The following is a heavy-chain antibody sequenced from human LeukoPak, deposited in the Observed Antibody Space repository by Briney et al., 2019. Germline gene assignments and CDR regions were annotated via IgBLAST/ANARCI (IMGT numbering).Heavy chain of an antibody. D-gene: IGHD3-3*01. CDR3: ARERVVGVATTIDC. J-gene: IGHJ4*02. Sequence: SSETLSLTCTVSGGSISSYYWSWIRQPPGKGLEWIGYIYYSGSTNYNPSLKSRVTISVDTSKNQFSLKLSSVTAADTAVYYCARERVVGVATTIDCWGQGTLVTVSS. CDR2: IYYSGST. CDR1: GGSISSYY. V-gene: IGHV4-59*01.